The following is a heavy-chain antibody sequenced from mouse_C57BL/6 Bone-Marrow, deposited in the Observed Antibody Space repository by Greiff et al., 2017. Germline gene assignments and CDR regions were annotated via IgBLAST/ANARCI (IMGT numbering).Heavy chain of an antibody. Sequence: EVQLQESGGGLVQPGGSMKLSCAASGFTFSDAWMDWVRQSPEKGLEWVAEIRNKANNHATYYAESVKGRFTISRDDSKSSVYLQMNSLRAEDTGIYYCTGRRTRALFDYWGQGTTLTVFS. D-gene: IGHD3-3*01. CDR2: IRNKANNHAT. CDR1: GFTFSDAW. V-gene: IGHV6-6*01. CDR3: TGRRTRALFDY. J-gene: IGHJ2*01.